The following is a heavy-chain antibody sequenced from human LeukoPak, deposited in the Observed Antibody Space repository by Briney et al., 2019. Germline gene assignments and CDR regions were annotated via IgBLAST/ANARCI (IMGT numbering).Heavy chain of an antibody. CDR1: GGTFSSYA. CDR2: IIPIFGTA. J-gene: IGHJ4*02. D-gene: IGHD1-26*01. Sequence: ASVKVSCKASGGTFSSYAISWVRQAPGQGLEWMGGIIPIFGTANYAQKFQGRVTTTADESTSTAYMELSSLRSEDTAVYYCARARRIVGAPDFDYWGQGTLVTVSS. CDR3: ARARRIVGAPDFDY. V-gene: IGHV1-69*13.